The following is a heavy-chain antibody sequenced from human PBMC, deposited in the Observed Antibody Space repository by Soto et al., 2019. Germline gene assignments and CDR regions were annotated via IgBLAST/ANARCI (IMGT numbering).Heavy chain of an antibody. CDR1: GFTFSNDW. CDR3: TIEIIAARPDAFDI. J-gene: IGHJ3*02. V-gene: IGHV3-15*01. Sequence: GGSLRLSCAASGFTFSNDWMSWVRQAPGKGLEWVGRIKSKTDGRTTDYAAHVKGRFTISRDDSKNTLYLQMNSRKTEDTAVYYCTIEIIAARPDAFDIWGQGTMVTVSS. CDR2: IKSKTDGRTT. D-gene: IGHD6-6*01.